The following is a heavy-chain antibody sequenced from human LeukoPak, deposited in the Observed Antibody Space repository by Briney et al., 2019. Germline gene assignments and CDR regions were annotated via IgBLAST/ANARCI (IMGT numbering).Heavy chain of an antibody. J-gene: IGHJ4*02. CDR3: AKAISSWYEHPFHY. Sequence: GGSLRLSCAASGFTFDDYAMHWVRQAPGKGLGWVSGISWNSGSIGYADSVKGRFTISRDNAKNSLYLQMNSRRAEDMALYYCAKAISSWYEHPFHYWGQGTLVTVSS. CDR1: GFTFDDYA. V-gene: IGHV3-9*03. D-gene: IGHD6-13*01. CDR2: ISWNSGSI.